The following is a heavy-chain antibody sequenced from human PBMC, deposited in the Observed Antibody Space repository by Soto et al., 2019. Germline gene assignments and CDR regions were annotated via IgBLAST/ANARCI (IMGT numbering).Heavy chain of an antibody. J-gene: IGHJ4*02. V-gene: IGHV3-66*01. CDR2: IYSGGVP. CDR1: GFTVSSNY. Sequence: GGSLRLSCAASGFTVSSNYMSWVRQAPGKGLEWVSVIYSGGVPYYADSVKGRFIISRDISKNMLYLQMNNLRLEDTAVYYCAKSPLPVICSGDNCYIFRSYYFDSWGQGTLVTVSS. CDR3: AKSPLPVICSGDNCYIFRSYYFDS. D-gene: IGHD2-15*01.